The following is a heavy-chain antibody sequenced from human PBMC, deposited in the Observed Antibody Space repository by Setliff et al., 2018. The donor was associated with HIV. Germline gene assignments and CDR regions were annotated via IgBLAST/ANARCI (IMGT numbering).Heavy chain of an antibody. Sequence: PSETLSLTCTLSGFSISSDGFYWNWIRQRPGKGLGWIGYIFGSGITYYNPSLKSRLRISIDTSANQFSVELSSVTAADTALYFGARVPSWGEAPFAFDVWGLGTMVTVSS. CDR2: IFGSGIT. CDR1: GFSISSDGFY. J-gene: IGHJ3*01. CDR3: ARVPSWGEAPFAFDV. V-gene: IGHV4-31*03. D-gene: IGHD7-27*01.